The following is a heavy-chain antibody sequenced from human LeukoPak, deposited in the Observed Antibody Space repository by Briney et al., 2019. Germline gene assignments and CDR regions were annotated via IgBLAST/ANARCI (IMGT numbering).Heavy chain of an antibody. CDR3: ARDLGYSDAFDI. CDR1: GFTFSSYA. CDR2: ISGNGGTT. J-gene: IGHJ3*02. D-gene: IGHD5-18*01. V-gene: IGHV3-23*01. Sequence: PGGSLRLSCAASGFTFSSYAMTWVRQAPGRGLEWVSAISGNGGTTYYADSVKGRFTISRDNAKNSLYLQMNSLRAEDTAVYYCARDLGYSDAFDIWGQGTMVTVSS.